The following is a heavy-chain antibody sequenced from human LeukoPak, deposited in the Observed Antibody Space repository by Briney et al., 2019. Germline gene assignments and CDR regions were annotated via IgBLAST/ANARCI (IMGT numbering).Heavy chain of an antibody. CDR3: ARGDQGGMAAAGQYYYYGMDV. V-gene: IGHV1-3*01. Sequence: ASVKVSCKASGYTFTSYAMHWVRQAPGQRLEWMGWINAGNGNTKYSQKFQGRVTITRDTSASTAYMELSSLRSEDTAVYYCARGDQGGMAAAGQYYYYGMDVWGKGTTVTVSS. CDR1: GYTFTSYA. J-gene: IGHJ6*04. CDR2: INAGNGNT. D-gene: IGHD6-13*01.